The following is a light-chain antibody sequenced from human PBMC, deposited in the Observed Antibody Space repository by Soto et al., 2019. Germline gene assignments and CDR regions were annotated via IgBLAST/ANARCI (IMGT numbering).Light chain of an antibody. CDR1: QSVSSN. CDR3: QQYNNWPRT. V-gene: IGKV3-15*01. Sequence: EIVMTQSPATLSVSPGERATISCRASQSVSSNLAWYQQKPGQAPRLLIYGASTRATGIPARFSGSGSGTEFTLTISSLQSEDFAVYYCQQYNNWPRTFGQGTK. CDR2: GAS. J-gene: IGKJ1*01.